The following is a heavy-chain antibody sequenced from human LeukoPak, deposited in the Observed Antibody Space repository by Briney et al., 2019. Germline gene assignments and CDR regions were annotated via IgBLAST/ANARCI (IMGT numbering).Heavy chain of an antibody. D-gene: IGHD1-26*01. Sequence: GESLKISCKASGYTFTNYWIGWVRQMPGKGLEWMGLIYPGDSDTRYSPSFQGHVTISADKSISTAYLQWNILKASDTAIYYCARGNNENYYDWFDPWGQGTLVIVSS. CDR3: ARGNNENYYDWFDP. V-gene: IGHV5-51*01. CDR1: GYTFTNYW. CDR2: IYPGDSDT. J-gene: IGHJ5*02.